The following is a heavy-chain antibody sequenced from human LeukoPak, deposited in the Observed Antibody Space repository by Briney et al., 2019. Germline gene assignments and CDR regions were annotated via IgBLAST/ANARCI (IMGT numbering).Heavy chain of an antibody. D-gene: IGHD4-17*01. Sequence: SETLSLTCAVYGGSFSRYYWSWIRHPPGKGLEWIGEINHSGSTNYNPSLKSRVTISVDTSKNQFSLKLSSVTAADTAVYYCASIGDYGYYYYGMNVWGQGTTVTVSS. J-gene: IGHJ6*02. CDR1: GGSFSRYY. CDR2: INHSGST. CDR3: ASIGDYGYYYYGMNV. V-gene: IGHV4-34*01.